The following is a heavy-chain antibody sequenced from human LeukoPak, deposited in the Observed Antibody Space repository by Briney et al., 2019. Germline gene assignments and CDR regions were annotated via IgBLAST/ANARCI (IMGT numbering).Heavy chain of an antibody. CDR3: ARDRGLYSGPYGMDV. CDR2: ISSSSSTI. D-gene: IGHD5-12*01. J-gene: IGHJ6*02. Sequence: GGSLRLSCAASGFTFSSYSMNWVRQAPGKGLEWVSYISSSSSTIYYADSVKGRFTISRDNAKNSLYLQMNSLRAEDTAVYYCARDRGLYSGPYGMDVWGQGTTVTVS. CDR1: GFTFSSYS. V-gene: IGHV3-48*01.